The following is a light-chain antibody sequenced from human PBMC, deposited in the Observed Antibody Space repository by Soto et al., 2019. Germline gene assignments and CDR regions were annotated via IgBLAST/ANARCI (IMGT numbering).Light chain of an antibody. J-gene: IGLJ1*01. Sequence: QSVLTQPASLSGSPGQSIAISCTGTTGDVGGYDYVSWYQQHPDKTPKLMIYEVTKRRSWVSNRFSGSKSGNTASLTISGLQPEDEADYYCSSHTSGSTRVFGSGTKVTVL. V-gene: IGLV2-14*01. CDR2: EVT. CDR3: SSHTSGSTRV. CDR1: TGDVGGYDY.